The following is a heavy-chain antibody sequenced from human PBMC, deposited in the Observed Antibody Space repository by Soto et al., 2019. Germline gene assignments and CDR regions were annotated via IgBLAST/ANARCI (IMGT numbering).Heavy chain of an antibody. Sequence: SETLSLTCTVSGGSISSYYWSWIRQPPGKGLEWIGYIYYSGSTNYNPSLKSRVTISLDTSRNQFSLRLSSVTAADTAVYYCARVVTDVYDFWGQGTMVIVSS. CDR2: IYYSGST. V-gene: IGHV4-59*01. J-gene: IGHJ3*01. D-gene: IGHD3-16*02. CDR1: GGSISSYY. CDR3: ARVVTDVYDF.